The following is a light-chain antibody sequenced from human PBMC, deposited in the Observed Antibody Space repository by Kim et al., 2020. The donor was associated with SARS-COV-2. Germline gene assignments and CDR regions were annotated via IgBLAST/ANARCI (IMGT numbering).Light chain of an antibody. CDR1: SPNIGSNA. CDR2: SDR. V-gene: IGLV1-44*01. Sequence: GQRVTISCSGSSPNIGSNAVNWYQQLPGTAPKLLIYSDRQRPSGVPDRFSGSKSGTSASLAISGLQSEDEADYFCAAWDDSLNGVVFGGGTQLTVL. CDR3: AAWDDSLNGVV. J-gene: IGLJ2*01.